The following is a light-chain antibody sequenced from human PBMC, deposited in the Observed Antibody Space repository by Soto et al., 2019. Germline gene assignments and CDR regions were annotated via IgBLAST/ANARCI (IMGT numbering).Light chain of an antibody. CDR2: AAS. CDR1: QSVSSSY. V-gene: IGKV3-20*01. CDR3: QQYAISPRT. J-gene: IGKJ4*02. Sequence: ESVVCKSPRALSLPQGERATLTCRASQSVSSSYLAWYQQKPGQPPRLLIYAASSRATGIPDRFSGSASATDFTLTISRLEPEDFALYYCQQYAISPRTFGGGTKVDIK.